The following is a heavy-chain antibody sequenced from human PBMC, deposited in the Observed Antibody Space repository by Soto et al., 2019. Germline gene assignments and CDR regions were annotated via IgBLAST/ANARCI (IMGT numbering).Heavy chain of an antibody. J-gene: IGHJ6*02. Sequence: QISLKESGPALVKPTQTLTLTCTVSGFSLSSSGMGVGWVRQPAGKALEWLALIYFDEDKRYSPSLQRRLTXXXXXXXXXXXXXXXXXXXXXXXTYXXXXXXPXYYYAMDVWGQGTTVTVSS. CDR2: IYFDEDK. CDR1: GFSLSSSGMG. CDR3: XXXXPXYYYAMDV. V-gene: IGHV2-5*02.